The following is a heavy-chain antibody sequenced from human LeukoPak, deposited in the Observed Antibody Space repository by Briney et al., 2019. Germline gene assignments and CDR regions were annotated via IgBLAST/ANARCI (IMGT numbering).Heavy chain of an antibody. CDR3: AKHSSGYYSPDAFDI. D-gene: IGHD3-22*01. V-gene: IGHV4-59*08. J-gene: IGHJ3*02. CDR2: IYYSGST. Sequence: PSETLSLTCTVSGGSISSYYWSWIRQPPGKGLEWIGYIYYSGSTNYNPSLKSRVTISVDTFKNQFSLKLSSVTAADTAVYYCAKHSSGYYSPDAFDIWGQGTMVTVSS. CDR1: GGSISSYY.